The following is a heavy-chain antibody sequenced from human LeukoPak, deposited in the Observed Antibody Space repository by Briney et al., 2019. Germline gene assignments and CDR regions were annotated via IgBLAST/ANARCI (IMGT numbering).Heavy chain of an antibody. Sequence: GGSLRLSCAASGFTFSCYSMNWVRQAPGKGPERVSSISSSSSYIYYADSVKGRFTISRDNAKNSLYLQMNSLRAEDTAVYYCARDRRRITIFGALYWGQGTLVTVSS. J-gene: IGHJ4*02. CDR3: ARDRRRITIFGALY. D-gene: IGHD3-3*01. CDR1: GFTFSCYS. CDR2: ISSSSSYI. V-gene: IGHV3-21*01.